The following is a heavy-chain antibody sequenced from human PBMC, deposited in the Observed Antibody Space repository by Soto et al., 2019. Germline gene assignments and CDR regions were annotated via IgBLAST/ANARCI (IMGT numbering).Heavy chain of an antibody. CDR2: ISAST. Sequence: EMQLLESGGGLVQAGGSLKLSCAAPGSPVSSFALNWVRKAPGRGLEWVSGISASTYYADSVKGRFTISRDTSKNTLYLQMNSLRAEDTAIYFCAIRMYSTRWYYLDYWGQGTLVTVSS. J-gene: IGHJ4*02. D-gene: IGHD6-13*01. CDR1: GSPVSSFA. CDR3: AIRMYSTRWYYLDY. V-gene: IGHV3-23*01.